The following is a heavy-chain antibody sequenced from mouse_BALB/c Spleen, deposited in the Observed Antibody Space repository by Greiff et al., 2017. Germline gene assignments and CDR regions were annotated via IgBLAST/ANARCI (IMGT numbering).Heavy chain of an antibody. D-gene: IGHD2-9*01. CDR1: GFTFSSFG. CDR2: ISSGSSTI. CDR3: ANAYYGYYYYAMDY. Sequence: EVKLVESGGGLVQPGGSRKLSCAASGFTFSSFGMHWVRQAPEKGLEWVAYISSGSSTIYYADTVKGRFTISRDNPKNTLFLQMTRLRSEDTAMYYCANAYYGYYYYAMDYWGQGTSVTVSS. J-gene: IGHJ4*01. V-gene: IGHV5-17*02.